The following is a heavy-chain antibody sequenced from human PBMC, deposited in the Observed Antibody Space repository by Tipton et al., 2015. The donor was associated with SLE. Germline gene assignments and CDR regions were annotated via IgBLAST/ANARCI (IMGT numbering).Heavy chain of an antibody. D-gene: IGHD6-6*01. J-gene: IGHJ4*02. CDR2: IYYSGST. V-gene: IGHV4-39*07. Sequence: TLFLTCTVSGGSISSSSYYWGWIRQPPGKGLEWIGSIYYSGSTYYNPSLKSRVTISVDTSKNQFSLKLSAVTAADTAVYYCARALSSLLLDYWGQGTLVTVSS. CDR1: GGSISSSSYY. CDR3: ARALSSLLLDY.